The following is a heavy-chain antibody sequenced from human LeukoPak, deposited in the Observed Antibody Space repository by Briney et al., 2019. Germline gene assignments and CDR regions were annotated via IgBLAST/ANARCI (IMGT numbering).Heavy chain of an antibody. D-gene: IGHD3-3*01. J-gene: IGHJ4*02. CDR2: ISGSGGST. V-gene: IGHV3-23*01. CDR1: GFTFSSYA. CDR3: AKDSGPYDFWSGVFDY. Sequence: GGSLRLSCAASGFTFSSYAMSWVRQAPGKGLEWVSAISGSGGSTYYADSVKGRFTISRDNSKNTLYLQMNSLRAEDTAVYYCAKDSGPYDFWSGVFDYWGQGTLVTVSS.